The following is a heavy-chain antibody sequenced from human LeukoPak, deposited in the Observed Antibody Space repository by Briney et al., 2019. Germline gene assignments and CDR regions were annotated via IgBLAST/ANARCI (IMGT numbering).Heavy chain of an antibody. Sequence: SETLSLTCTVSGGSISSYYWSWIRQPPGKGLEWIGYIYYSGSTNYNPSLKSRVTISVDTSKNQFSLKLSSVTAADTAVYYCARWNSGWTNWFDPWGQGTLVTVSS. J-gene: IGHJ5*02. D-gene: IGHD6-19*01. CDR2: IYYSGST. V-gene: IGHV4-59*01. CDR3: ARWNSGWTNWFDP. CDR1: GGSISSYY.